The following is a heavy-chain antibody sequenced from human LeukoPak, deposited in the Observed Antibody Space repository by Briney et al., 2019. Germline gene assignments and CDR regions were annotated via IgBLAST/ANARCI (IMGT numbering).Heavy chain of an antibody. J-gene: IGHJ5*02. CDR2: ISWNSGSI. CDR1: GFTFDDYA. D-gene: IGHD2-2*01. CDR3: AKGRDKYQLPSKNWLDP. Sequence: GGSLRLSCAASGFTFDDYAMHWVRQAPGKGLEWVSGISWNSGSIGYADSVKGRFTISRDNAKNSLYLQMNSLRAEDTALYYCAKGRDKYQLPSKNWLDPWGQGTLVTVSS. V-gene: IGHV3-9*01.